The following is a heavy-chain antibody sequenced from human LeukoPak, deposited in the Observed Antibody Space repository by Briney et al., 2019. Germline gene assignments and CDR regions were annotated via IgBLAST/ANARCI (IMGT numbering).Heavy chain of an antibody. CDR3: ARPNPDSSGYYGSFDP. Sequence: PSETLSLTCIVFGVSISGSSDYWGWVRQPPGKGLGWIGSFYISGSTTYYNPSLKSRVTISVDTSENQFSLMLSFVTAADTAVYYCARPNPDSSGYYGSFDPWGQGTLVTVSS. V-gene: IGHV4-39*01. CDR2: FYISGSTT. D-gene: IGHD3-22*01. J-gene: IGHJ5*02. CDR1: GVSISGSSDY.